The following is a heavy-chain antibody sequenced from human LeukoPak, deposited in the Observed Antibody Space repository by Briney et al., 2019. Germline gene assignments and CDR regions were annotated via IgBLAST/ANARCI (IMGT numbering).Heavy chain of an antibody. CDR1: GSIFSSYW. Sequence: GESLKISCKGSGSIFSSYWIGWVRQMPGKGLEWMGIIYPGDSDTRYSPSFQGQVTISADKSISTAYLQWSSLKASDTAMYYCARRNYYDSSAYYLDYWGQGTLVTVSS. J-gene: IGHJ4*02. D-gene: IGHD3-22*01. V-gene: IGHV5-51*01. CDR3: ARRNYYDSSAYYLDY. CDR2: IYPGDSDT.